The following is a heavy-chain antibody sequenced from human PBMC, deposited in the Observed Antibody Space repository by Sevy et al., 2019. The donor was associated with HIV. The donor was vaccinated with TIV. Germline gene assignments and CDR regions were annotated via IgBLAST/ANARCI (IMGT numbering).Heavy chain of an antibody. Sequence: GGSLRLSCAASGFTFSNYFMNWVRQAPGKGLEWVSSISSGSSYIFYADSLKGRFTISRDNAKNSLYLHMNSLRAEDTAVYYCARGDYYGSLYYFDYWGPETLVTVSS. D-gene: IGHD3-10*01. CDR1: GFTFSNYF. CDR2: ISSGSSYI. V-gene: IGHV3-21*01. CDR3: ARGDYYGSLYYFDY. J-gene: IGHJ4*02.